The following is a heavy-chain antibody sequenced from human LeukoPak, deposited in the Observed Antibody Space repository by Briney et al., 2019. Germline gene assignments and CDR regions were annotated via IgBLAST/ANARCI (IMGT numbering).Heavy chain of an antibody. J-gene: IGHJ6*03. CDR1: GFTFSSYG. CDR2: IYYSGST. Sequence: GSLRLSCAASGFTFSSYGMSWVRQAPGKGLEWIGSIYYSGSTYYNPSLKSRVTISVDTSKNQFSLKLSSVTAADTAVYYCARVGLREWLRLYYYYYMDGWGKGTTVTVSS. CDR3: ARVGLREWLRLYYYYYMDG. V-gene: IGHV4-39*07. D-gene: IGHD5-12*01.